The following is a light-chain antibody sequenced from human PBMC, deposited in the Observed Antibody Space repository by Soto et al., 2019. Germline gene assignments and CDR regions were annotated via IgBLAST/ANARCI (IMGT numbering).Light chain of an antibody. Sequence: QSALTQPASVSGSPGQSITISCTGTSSDVGGYEYVSWYQQHPGKAPKVMIYEVSRRPSGVSSRFSGSKSGNTASLTISGLQADDEADYYCSSYTSSRARVFGTGTKLTVL. CDR3: SSYTSSRARV. CDR2: EVS. CDR1: SSDVGGYEY. J-gene: IGLJ1*01. V-gene: IGLV2-14*01.